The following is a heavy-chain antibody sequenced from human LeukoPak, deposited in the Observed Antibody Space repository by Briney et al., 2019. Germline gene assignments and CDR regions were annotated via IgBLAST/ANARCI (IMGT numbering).Heavy chain of an antibody. CDR3: AYDSPHQFDY. CDR1: GGTFSSYA. V-gene: IGHV1-69*04. J-gene: IGHJ4*02. CDR2: INPILGIA. D-gene: IGHD3-22*01. Sequence: ASVKVSCKASGGTFSSYAISWVRQAPGQGLEWMGRINPILGIANYAQKFQGRVTITADKSTSTAYMELSSLRSEDTAVYYCAYDSPHQFDYWGQGTLVTVSS.